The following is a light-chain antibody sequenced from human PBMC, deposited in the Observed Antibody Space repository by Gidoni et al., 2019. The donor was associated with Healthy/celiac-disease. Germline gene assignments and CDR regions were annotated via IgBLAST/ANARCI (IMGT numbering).Light chain of an antibody. CDR3: QQSYSTPMYT. V-gene: IGKV1-39*01. Sequence: IQMTQSPSSLSSSVGDRVTITCRASQSISSYLNWYQQKPGKAPKPLIYAASSLQSGVPSRFSGSGSGTDFTLTISSLQPEDFATYYCQQSYSTPMYTFXQXTKLEIK. CDR2: AAS. J-gene: IGKJ2*01. CDR1: QSISSY.